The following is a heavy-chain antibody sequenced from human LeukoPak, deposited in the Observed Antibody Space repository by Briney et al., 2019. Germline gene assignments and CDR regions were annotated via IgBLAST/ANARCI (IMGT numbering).Heavy chain of an antibody. J-gene: IGHJ5*02. CDR3: ARGDGEAASLWENWFDP. CDR1: GYTFASYF. Sequence: ASVKVSCTASGYTFASYFIHWVRQAPGQGLEWMGIINPSGGRTSYAQEFQGRVTMTRDMSTSTVYMELSSLRSEDTAVYYCARGDGEAASLWENWFDPWGQGTLVTVSS. D-gene: IGHD6-13*01. CDR2: INPSGGRT. V-gene: IGHV1-46*01.